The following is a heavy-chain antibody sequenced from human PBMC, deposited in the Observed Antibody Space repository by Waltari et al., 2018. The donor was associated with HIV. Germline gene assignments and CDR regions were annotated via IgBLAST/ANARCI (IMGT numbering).Heavy chain of an antibody. CDR1: GVTSRSHA. CDR3: AKDFDTSGLPYVVIDS. J-gene: IGHJ4*02. Sequence: EVKLVQSGGGLVQPGGSLSLSCTASGVTSRSHAMSWVRQTPGKGLQWVSTISGSGSHTYYADSAKGRFTISRDNSENTLFLQMTRLRVEDTARYFCAKDFDTSGLPYVVIDSWGQGTLVTVSS. CDR2: ISGSGSHT. D-gene: IGHD3-22*01. V-gene: IGHV3-23*04.